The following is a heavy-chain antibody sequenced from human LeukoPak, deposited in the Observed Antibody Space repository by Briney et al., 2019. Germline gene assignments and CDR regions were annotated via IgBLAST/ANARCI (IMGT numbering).Heavy chain of an antibody. D-gene: IGHD3-22*01. J-gene: IGHJ4*02. CDR1: GYSFTDYY. CDR3: ARAPKWFPFDY. V-gene: IGHV1-46*01. CDR2: INPSGGST. Sequence: ASVKVSCKTSGYSFTDYYMHWVRQAPGQGLEWMGIINPSGGSTSYAQKFQGRVTMTRDMSTSTVYMELSSLRSEDTAVYYCARAPKWFPFDYWGQGTLVTVSS.